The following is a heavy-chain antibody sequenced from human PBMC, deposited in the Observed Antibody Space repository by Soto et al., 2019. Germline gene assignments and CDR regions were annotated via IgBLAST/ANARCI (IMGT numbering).Heavy chain of an antibody. CDR3: ARDPCISTTCYHDY. CDR2: IIPIFGTA. J-gene: IGHJ4*02. V-gene: IGHV1-69*12. CDR1: GDTFMTYA. Sequence: QVQLVQSGAEVKKPGSSVKVSCKASGDTFMTYAVSWVRQAPGQGLEWMGGIIPIFGTANYAQKFQGRVTITAYESTNTAYMELSSLRSEETAVYYCARDPCISTTCYHDYWGQGTLVTVSS. D-gene: IGHD2-2*01.